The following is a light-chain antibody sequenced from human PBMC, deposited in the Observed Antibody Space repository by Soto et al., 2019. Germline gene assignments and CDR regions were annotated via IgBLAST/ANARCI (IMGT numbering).Light chain of an antibody. V-gene: IGKV4-1*01. J-gene: IGKJ2*01. CDR2: WAS. CDR3: HQYYSSPYT. CDR1: QTVLYSSKNKNY. Sequence: DIVMTQSPDSLAVSLGERATFNCKSSQTVLYSSKNKNYLAWYQLKPGQPPKLLLYWASTRESGVPDRFSGSGSGTDFTLTISSLQAEDVAVYYCHQYYSSPYTFGQGTKLEIK.